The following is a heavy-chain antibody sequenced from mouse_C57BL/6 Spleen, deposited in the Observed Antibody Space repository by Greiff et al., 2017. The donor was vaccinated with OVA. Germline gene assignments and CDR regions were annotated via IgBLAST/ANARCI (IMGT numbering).Heavy chain of an antibody. CDR3: ERGEALISLTRYVDV. Sequence: QVQLQQPGAELVRPGSSVKLSCKASGYTFTSYWMHWVKQRPIQGLEWIGNIDPSDSETHYNQKFKDKATLPVDKSSSTAYMQLSRLTSEDSAVYYCERGEALISLTRYVDVWGTGTTVTVSS. J-gene: IGHJ1*03. V-gene: IGHV1-52*01. CDR1: GYTFTSYW. CDR2: IDPSDSET.